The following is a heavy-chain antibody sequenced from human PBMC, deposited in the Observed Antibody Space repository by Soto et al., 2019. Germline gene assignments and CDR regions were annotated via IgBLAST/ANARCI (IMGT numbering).Heavy chain of an antibody. V-gene: IGHV3-43*01. CDR3: AKDSAAVSGSGYYPLTSYYYGMDV. CDR2: ISWDGGST. Sequence: GGSLRLSCAASGFTFDDYTMHWVRQAPGKGLEWVSLISWDGGSTYYADSVKGRFTISRDNGKNSLYLQMNSLRTEDTTLYYYAKDSAAVSGSGYYPLTSYYYGMDVWGQGTTVTVSS. CDR1: GFTFDDYT. J-gene: IGHJ6*02. D-gene: IGHD3-3*01.